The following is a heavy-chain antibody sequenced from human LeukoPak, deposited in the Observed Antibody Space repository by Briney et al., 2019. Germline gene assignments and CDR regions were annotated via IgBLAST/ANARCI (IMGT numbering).Heavy chain of an antibody. CDR2: ISGYNGNT. D-gene: IGHD6-19*01. CDR1: GYTFTGYY. Sequence: ASVKVSCKASGYTFTGYYMHWVRQAPGQGLEWMGWISGYNGNTKYVQKLQGRVTMTTGTSTSTAYMELRSLRSDDTAVYYCARDRVAVAGEVDHWGQGTLVTVSS. J-gene: IGHJ4*02. CDR3: ARDRVAVAGEVDH. V-gene: IGHV1-18*04.